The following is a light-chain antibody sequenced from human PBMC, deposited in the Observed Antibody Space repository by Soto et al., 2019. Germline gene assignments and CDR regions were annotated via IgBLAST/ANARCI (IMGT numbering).Light chain of an antibody. CDR2: AAS. CDR1: QSISSSY. J-gene: IGKJ2*01. CDR3: QLYGGSHMFS. V-gene: IGKV3-20*01. Sequence: EIGLTQSPGTLSLSPGEGAALSCRTSQSISSSYLAWYQQKPDQAPRLLIYAASSRATGIPDRFSGSGSGTDFTLTISRLEPEDFAVYYCQLYGGSHMFSFGQGTKLEIK.